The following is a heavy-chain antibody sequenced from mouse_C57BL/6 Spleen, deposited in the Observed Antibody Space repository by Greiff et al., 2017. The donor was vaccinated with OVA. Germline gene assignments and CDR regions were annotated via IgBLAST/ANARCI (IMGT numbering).Heavy chain of an antibody. J-gene: IGHJ3*01. Sequence: EVKVVESGGDLVKPGGSLKLSCAASGFTFSSYGMSWVRQTPDKRLEWVATISSGGSYTYYPDSVKGRFIISRDNAKNTLYLQMSSLKSEDTAMYYCASYYYGSSPYWGQGTLVTVSA. CDR1: GFTFSSYG. D-gene: IGHD1-1*01. CDR3: ASYYYGSSPY. CDR2: ISSGGSYT. V-gene: IGHV5-6*01.